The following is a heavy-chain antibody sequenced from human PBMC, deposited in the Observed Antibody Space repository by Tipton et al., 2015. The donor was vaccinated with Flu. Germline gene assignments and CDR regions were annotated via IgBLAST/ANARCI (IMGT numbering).Heavy chain of an antibody. CDR3: VRGHSNTEYVLY. D-gene: IGHD4-11*01. V-gene: IGHV3-48*01. CDR1: GFTFNAYS. Sequence: SLRLSCAASGFTFNAYSMNWVRQAPGKGLEWISYISGSTAIIHYADSVKGRFTISRDNAKNSLYLQMNSLRAEDTAVYYCVRGHSNTEYVLYWGQGTLVTVSS. J-gene: IGHJ4*02. CDR2: ISGSTAII.